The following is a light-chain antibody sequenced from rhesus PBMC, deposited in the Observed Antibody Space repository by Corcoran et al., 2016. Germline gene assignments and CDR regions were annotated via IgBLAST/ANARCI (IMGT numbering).Light chain of an antibody. CDR1: QSLLDSDGYTH. CDR2: LGS. V-gene: IGKV2-78*01. Sequence: DIVMTQTPLSLPVTPGESASISCRSSQSLLDSDGYTHLHWYLQKPGQSPQLLIYLGSNRASGVPDRFMGSGSGTDVTMKISRVGAEGVGVYNYMQSLHTTLTFGGGTKV. J-gene: IGKJ4*01. CDR3: MQSLHTTLT.